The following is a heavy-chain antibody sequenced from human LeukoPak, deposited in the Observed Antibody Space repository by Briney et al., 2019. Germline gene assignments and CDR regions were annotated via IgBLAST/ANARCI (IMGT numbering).Heavy chain of an antibody. Sequence: GRSLRLSCAASGFTFSSYAMHWVRQAPDKGLEWVAVISYDGSNKDYADSVKGRFTISRDNSKNTLYLQMNSLRAEDTAVYYCATDYVVTAMIAHAFDIWGQGTMVTVSS. D-gene: IGHD5-18*01. J-gene: IGHJ3*02. CDR3: ATDYVVTAMIAHAFDI. CDR2: ISYDGSNK. V-gene: IGHV3-30-3*01. CDR1: GFTFSSYA.